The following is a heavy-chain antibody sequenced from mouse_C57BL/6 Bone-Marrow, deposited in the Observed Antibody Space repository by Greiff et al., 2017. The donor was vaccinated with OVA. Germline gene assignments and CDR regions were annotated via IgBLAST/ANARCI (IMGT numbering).Heavy chain of an antibody. Sequence: QVQLKESGAELVRPGASVTLSCKASGYTFTDYEMHWVKQTPVHGLEWIGAIDPETGGTAYNQKFKGKAILTADKSSSTAYMELRSLTSEDSAVYYCTGGSSLYYAMDYWGQGTSVTVSS. CDR1: GYTFTDYE. D-gene: IGHD1-1*01. CDR2: IDPETGGT. V-gene: IGHV1-15*01. J-gene: IGHJ4*01. CDR3: TGGSSLYYAMDY.